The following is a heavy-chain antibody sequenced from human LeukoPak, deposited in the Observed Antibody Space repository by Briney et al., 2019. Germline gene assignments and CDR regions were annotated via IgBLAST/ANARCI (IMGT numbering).Heavy chain of an antibody. Sequence: GGSLRLSCAASGFTFSNYVMSWVRQAPGKGLEWVSYISGSNSTIYYAGSVKGRFTISRDNAKNSLYLQMNSLRAEDTAVYYCARTLFVRGVRAFDLWGQGTMVTVSS. CDR2: ISGSNSTI. CDR1: GFTFSNYV. CDR3: ARTLFVRGVRAFDL. D-gene: IGHD3-10*02. V-gene: IGHV3-48*04. J-gene: IGHJ3*01.